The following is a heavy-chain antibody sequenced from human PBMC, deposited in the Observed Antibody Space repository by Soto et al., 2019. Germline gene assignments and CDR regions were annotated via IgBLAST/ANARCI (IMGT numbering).Heavy chain of an antibody. CDR1: GYSFAGYW. V-gene: IGHV5-51*01. Sequence: GESLKISCKGSGYSFAGYWITWVRQKPGKGLEWMGIIYPGDSDTRYSPSFQGQVTISADKSISTAYLQWSSLKASDTAMYYCARHNIGSGWYGGASTGPLKVYYYGMDVWGQGTTVTVSS. D-gene: IGHD6-19*01. CDR2: IYPGDSDT. J-gene: IGHJ6*02. CDR3: ARHNIGSGWYGGASTGPLKVYYYGMDV.